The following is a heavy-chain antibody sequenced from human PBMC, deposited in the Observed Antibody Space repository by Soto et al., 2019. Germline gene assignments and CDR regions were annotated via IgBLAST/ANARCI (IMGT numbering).Heavy chain of an antibody. D-gene: IGHD3-22*01. CDR1: GFTFTSSD. Sequence: ASVKVSCKASGFTFTSSDMQWVRQARGQRLEWIGWIVVGSGNTNYAQKFQERVTITRDMSTSTAYMELSSLRSEDTAVYYRAAAEGSPDSGGYPLFDYWGQGTLGTGSS. CDR3: AAAEGSPDSGGYPLFDY. J-gene: IGHJ4*02. V-gene: IGHV1-58*02. CDR2: IVVGSGNT.